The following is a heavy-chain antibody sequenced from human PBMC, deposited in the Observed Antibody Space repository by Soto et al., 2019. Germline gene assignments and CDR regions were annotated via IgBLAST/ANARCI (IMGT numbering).Heavy chain of an antibody. CDR2: ISSSSSYI. V-gene: IGHV3-21*01. J-gene: IGHJ5*02. Sequence: GGSLRLSCAASGFTFSSYSMNWVRQAPGKGLEWVSSISSSSSYIYYADSVKGRFTISRDNAKNSLYLQMNSLRAEDTAVYYCARAPYCSGGSCHNWFDPWGQGTLVTVSS. CDR1: GFTFSSYS. CDR3: ARAPYCSGGSCHNWFDP. D-gene: IGHD2-15*01.